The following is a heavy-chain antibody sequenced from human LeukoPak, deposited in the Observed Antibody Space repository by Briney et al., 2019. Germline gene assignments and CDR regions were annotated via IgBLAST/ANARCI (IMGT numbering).Heavy chain of an antibody. Sequence: GASVKVSCKASGYTFTGYYMHWVRQAPRRRLEWMGRINPNSGGTNYAQKFQGRVTMTRDTSISTAYMELSRLRSDDTAVYYCVSIAASQPLDYWGQGTLVTVSS. CDR2: INPNSGGT. CDR3: VSIAASQPLDY. J-gene: IGHJ4*02. CDR1: GYTFTGYY. D-gene: IGHD6-6*01. V-gene: IGHV1-2*06.